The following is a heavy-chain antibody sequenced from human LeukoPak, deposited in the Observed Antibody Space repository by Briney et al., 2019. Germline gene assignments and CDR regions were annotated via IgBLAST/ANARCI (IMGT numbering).Heavy chain of an antibody. J-gene: IGHJ4*02. CDR2: ISGSDGRT. Sequence: GGSLRLSCAASRFIFSDYAMSWVRQAPGKGLEWVSTISGSDGRTYYADSVKGRFSISRDNSKGTLYLHMNSLRAEDTAVYYCASLGGSGFDYWGQGTLVTVSS. V-gene: IGHV3-23*01. D-gene: IGHD2-15*01. CDR1: RFIFSDYA. CDR3: ASLGGSGFDY.